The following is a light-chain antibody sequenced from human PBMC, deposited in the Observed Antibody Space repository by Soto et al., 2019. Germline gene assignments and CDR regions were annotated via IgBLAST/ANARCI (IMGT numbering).Light chain of an antibody. Sequence: VLTQPPSVSGAPGQRVTISCTGSSSNIGAGYDVHWYQQLPGTAPKLLIYGNSNRPSGVPDRFSGSKSGTSASLAITGLQAEDEADYYCQSYDSSLSAVVFGGGTKVTVL. V-gene: IGLV1-40*01. CDR3: QSYDSSLSAVV. CDR2: GNS. J-gene: IGLJ2*01. CDR1: SSNIGAGYD.